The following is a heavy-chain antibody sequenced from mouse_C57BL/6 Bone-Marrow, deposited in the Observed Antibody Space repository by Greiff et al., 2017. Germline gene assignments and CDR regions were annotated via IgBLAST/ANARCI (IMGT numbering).Heavy chain of an antibody. CDR1: GFTFSNYW. CDR3: TIPPYLKYFDV. Sequence: EVHLVESGGGLVQPGGSMKLSCVASGFTFSNYWMNWVRQSPEKGLEWVAQIRLKSDNYATHYAESVKGRFTISRDDSKSSVYLQMNNLRAEDTGIYYCTIPPYLKYFDVWGTGTTVTVSS. V-gene: IGHV6-3*01. CDR2: IRLKSDNYAT. J-gene: IGHJ1*03.